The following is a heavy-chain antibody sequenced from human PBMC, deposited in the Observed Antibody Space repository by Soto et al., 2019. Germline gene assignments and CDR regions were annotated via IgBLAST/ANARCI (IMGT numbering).Heavy chain of an antibody. Sequence: GGSLRLSCAAPGFTFSNAWMSWVRQAPGKGLEWVGRIKSKTDGGTTDYAAPVTGRFTISRDDSKNTLYLQMNSLKTEDTAVYYCTTDEAAAGTIYYYYGKDVWGQGTTVTVSS. CDR1: GFTFSNAW. CDR3: TTDEAAAGTIYYYYGKDV. CDR2: IKSKTDGGTT. J-gene: IGHJ6*02. V-gene: IGHV3-15*01. D-gene: IGHD6-13*01.